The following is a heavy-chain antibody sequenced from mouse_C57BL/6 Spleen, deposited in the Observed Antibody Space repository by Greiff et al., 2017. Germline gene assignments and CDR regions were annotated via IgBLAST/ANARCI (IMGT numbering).Heavy chain of an antibody. Sequence: QVQLQQSGPELVKPGASVKISCKASGYAFSSSWLNWVKQRPGKGLEWIGRIYPGDGDTNYNGKFKGKATLPAAKSSSTAYMQLSSLTSEDSAVXFCARHYYGSSYGYWYFDVWGTGTTVTVSS. CDR1: GYAFSSSW. CDR3: ARHYYGSSYGYWYFDV. CDR2: IYPGDGDT. V-gene: IGHV1-82*01. D-gene: IGHD1-1*01. J-gene: IGHJ1*03.